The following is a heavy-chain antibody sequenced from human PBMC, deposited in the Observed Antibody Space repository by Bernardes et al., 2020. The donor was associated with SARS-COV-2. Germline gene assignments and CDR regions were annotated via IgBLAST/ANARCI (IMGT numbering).Heavy chain of an antibody. J-gene: IGHJ4*02. CDR1: GFSFSIYA. CDR3: AKDSQPDGAWNFDF. Sequence: GGSLRLSCAASGFSFSIYAMNWVRQAPGKWPEWVSGIIGNGNHIAYADSVKGRFTISRDNSKNILYLQMNGLRAEDTAIYYCAKDSQPDGAWNFDFWGQGTLVTVSS. CDR2: IIGNGNHI. V-gene: IGHV3-23*01.